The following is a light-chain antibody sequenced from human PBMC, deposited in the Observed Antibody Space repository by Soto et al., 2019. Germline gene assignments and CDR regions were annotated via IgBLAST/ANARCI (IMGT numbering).Light chain of an antibody. Sequence: EMVLTQSPDTLSLSPGARDTLSRGASQSVTSNYLAWYQQKNGQAPRLLIFGASIRVTGIPDRFIGSGYGTDFNLTISRLETEDFAVYYCQHYVTSLTTFGQGTKVDIK. CDR3: QHYVTSLTT. CDR2: GAS. V-gene: IGKV3-20*01. CDR1: QSVTSNY. J-gene: IGKJ1*01.